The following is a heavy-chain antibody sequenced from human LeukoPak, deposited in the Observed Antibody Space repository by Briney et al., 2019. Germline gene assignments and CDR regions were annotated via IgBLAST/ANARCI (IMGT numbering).Heavy chain of an antibody. CDR1: GFTFSNYG. Sequence: PGGTLRLSCAASGFTFSNYGMSWVRQAPGKGLEWVSSISGSGDSTYYADSVKGRFTISRDNSKNTLYLQMNSLKTEDTAVYYCTTDWGYNWKVYWGQGTLVTVSS. D-gene: IGHD1-20*01. V-gene: IGHV3-23*01. J-gene: IGHJ4*02. CDR3: TTDWGYNWKVY. CDR2: ISGSGDST.